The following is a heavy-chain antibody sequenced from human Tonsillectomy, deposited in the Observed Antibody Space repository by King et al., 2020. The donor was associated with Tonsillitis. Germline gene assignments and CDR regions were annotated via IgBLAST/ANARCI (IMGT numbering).Heavy chain of an antibody. J-gene: IGHJ6*02. D-gene: IGHD3-10*01. CDR1: GYTLTSYD. CDR2: LNPFSGNT. V-gene: IGHV1-8*02. CDR3: ARLKYYGSGSYGMDV. Sequence: QLVQSGAEVKKPGASVKVSCKASGYTLTSYDVNWVRQATGQGLEWVGWLNPFSGNTAYAQKFQGRVTMTRNTSISTAYMELSSLRSEDTAVYYCARLKYYGSGSYGMDVWGQGTTVTVSS.